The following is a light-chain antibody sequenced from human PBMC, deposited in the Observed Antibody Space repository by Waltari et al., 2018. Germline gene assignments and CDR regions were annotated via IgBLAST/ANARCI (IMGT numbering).Light chain of an antibody. V-gene: IGLV2-23*02. CDR3: CSYAGSSTWV. J-gene: IGLJ3*02. CDR2: EVS. Sequence: QSALTQPASVSGSPGQSLTISCTGTRSDVGTYNLLSWYQQHPGKAPKLLLYEVSKRPSGVSNRFSGSKSGNTASLTISGLQAEDETDYYCCSYAGSSTWVFGGGTKLTVL. CDR1: RSDVGTYNL.